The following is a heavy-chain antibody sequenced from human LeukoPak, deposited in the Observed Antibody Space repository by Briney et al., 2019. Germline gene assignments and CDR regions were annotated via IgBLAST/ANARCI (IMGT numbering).Heavy chain of an antibody. V-gene: IGHV3-30*18. CDR3: AKVGYYDSSGYYFDY. Sequence: GGSLRLSCAASGFTFNSHSMNWVRQAPGKGLEWVAAISYDGSNKYYADSVKGRFTISRDNSKNTLYLQMNSLRAEDTAVYYCAKVGYYDSSGYYFDYWGQGTLVTVSS. CDR1: GFTFNSHS. CDR2: ISYDGSNK. J-gene: IGHJ4*02. D-gene: IGHD3-22*01.